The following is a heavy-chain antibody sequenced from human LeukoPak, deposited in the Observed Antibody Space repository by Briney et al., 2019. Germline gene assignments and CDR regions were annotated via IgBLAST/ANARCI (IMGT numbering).Heavy chain of an antibody. Sequence: GGSLRLSCAASGLTFSSYAMSWVRQAPGKGREWVSSISGSGGDSYYADSVKGRFTISRENSKNTVDLQMNSLRDEDTAIYYCAKEPSSGWSRIDSWGQGTLVIVSS. J-gene: IGHJ4*02. CDR2: ISGSGGDS. CDR1: GLTFSSYA. V-gene: IGHV3-23*01. CDR3: AKEPSSGWSRIDS. D-gene: IGHD6-19*01.